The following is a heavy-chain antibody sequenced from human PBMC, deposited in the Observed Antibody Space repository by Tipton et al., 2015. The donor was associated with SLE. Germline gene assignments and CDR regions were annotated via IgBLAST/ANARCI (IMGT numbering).Heavy chain of an antibody. V-gene: IGHV1-2*02. CDR3: ARVVDPSGYFDAFDI. CDR2: INPNSGGT. CDR1: GSTFIAYY. J-gene: IGHJ3*02. Sequence: QSGAEVKKPGASVKVSCKASGSTFIAYYLHWVRQAPGQGLEWMGWINPNSGGTNYAQKFQDRVTMTRDTSIDTAYMELSSLRSDDTAVYYCARVVDPSGYFDAFDIWGQGTVVTVSS. D-gene: IGHD3-22*01.